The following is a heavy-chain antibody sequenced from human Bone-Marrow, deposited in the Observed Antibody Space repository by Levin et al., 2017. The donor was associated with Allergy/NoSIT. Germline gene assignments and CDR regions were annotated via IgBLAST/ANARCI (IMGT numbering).Heavy chain of an antibody. CDR2: MSGTTGSH. V-gene: IGHV3-23*01. Sequence: GGSLRLTCVASGFTFNAYAMNWVRRAPGKGLEWVSAMSGTTGSHYYADSVKGRFTISRDSSKNTLFLQMDSLRVEDTATYYCAKGTTVYFYYNGMDAWGQGTTVTVFS. J-gene: IGHJ6*02. CDR3: AKGTTVYFYYNGMDA. CDR1: GFTFNAYA. D-gene: IGHD2/OR15-2a*01.